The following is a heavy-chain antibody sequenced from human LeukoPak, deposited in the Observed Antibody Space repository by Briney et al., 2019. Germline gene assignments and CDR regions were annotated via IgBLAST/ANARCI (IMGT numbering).Heavy chain of an antibody. V-gene: IGHV3-21*01. CDR1: GFTFSDYG. Sequence: PGGSLRLSCVASGFTFSDYGMNWVRQAPGKGLQWVSFISSSSTYIYYADSLKGRFTISRDNAKKSLYLQMKSLGAEDTALYYCVRRMGTTRGFDLWGQGTMVTVSS. D-gene: IGHD1-26*01. CDR2: ISSSSTYI. CDR3: VRRMGTTRGFDL. J-gene: IGHJ3*01.